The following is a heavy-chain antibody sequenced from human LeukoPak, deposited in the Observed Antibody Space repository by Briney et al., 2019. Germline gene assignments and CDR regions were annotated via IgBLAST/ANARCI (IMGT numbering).Heavy chain of an antibody. CDR1: GFTFSSYA. CDR2: MSYDGSNK. D-gene: IGHD3-22*01. J-gene: IGHJ6*02. CDR3: ARGIVVAGPPNYYYYGMDV. Sequence: GGSLRLSCAASGFTFSSYAMHWVRQAPGKGPEWVAVMSYDGSNKYYADSVKGRFTISRDNSKNTLYLQMNSLRAEDTAVYYCARGIVVAGPPNYYYYGMDVWGQGTTVTVSS. V-gene: IGHV3-30*04.